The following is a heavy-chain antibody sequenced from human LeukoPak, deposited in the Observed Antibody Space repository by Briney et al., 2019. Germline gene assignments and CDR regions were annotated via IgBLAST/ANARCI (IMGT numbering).Heavy chain of an antibody. CDR1: GYTFTGYY. V-gene: IGHV1-2*02. J-gene: IGHJ1*01. CDR2: INPNSGGT. Sequence: GASVKVSCKASGYTFTGYYMHWVRQAPGQGLEWMGWINPNSGGTNYAQKFQGRVTMTRDTSISTAYMELSRLRSDDTAVYYCARSFGPYYYDSSGMRWGFQHWGQGTLVTVSS. CDR3: ARSFGPYYYDSSGMRWGFQH. D-gene: IGHD3-22*01.